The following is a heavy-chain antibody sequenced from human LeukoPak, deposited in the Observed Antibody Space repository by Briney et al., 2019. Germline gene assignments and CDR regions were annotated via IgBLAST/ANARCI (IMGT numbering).Heavy chain of an antibody. J-gene: IGHJ6*03. Sequence: GGSLRLSCAASGFTFSSYAMHWVRQAPGKGLEWVAVISYDGSNKYYADSVKGRFTISRDNSKNTLYLQMNSLKTEDTALYYCTTDLQWLVVVGYNYFMDVWGKGTTVTVSS. D-gene: IGHD6-19*01. CDR2: ISYDGSNK. CDR1: GFTFSSYA. CDR3: TTDLQWLVVVGYNYFMDV. V-gene: IGHV3-30*04.